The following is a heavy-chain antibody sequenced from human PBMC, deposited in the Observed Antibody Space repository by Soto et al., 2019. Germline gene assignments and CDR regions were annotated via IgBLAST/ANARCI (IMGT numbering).Heavy chain of an antibody. CDR3: ARGLTYYYYMDV. J-gene: IGHJ6*03. CDR1: GGSFSGYY. CDR2: INHSGST. V-gene: IGHV4-34*01. Sequence: SETLSLTCAVYGGSFSGYYWSWIRQPPGKGLEWIGEINHSGSTNYNPSLKSRVTISVDTSKNQFSLKLSSVTAADTAVYYCARGLTYYYYMDVWGKGTTVTVSS.